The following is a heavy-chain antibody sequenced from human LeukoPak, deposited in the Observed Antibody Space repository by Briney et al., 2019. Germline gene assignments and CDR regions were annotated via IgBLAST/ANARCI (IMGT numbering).Heavy chain of an antibody. CDR1: GYSFSNYW. CDR2: IYRGDSDT. J-gene: IGHJ4*02. D-gene: IGHD3-16*01. CDR3: GKKIWVESPKAFDI. Sequence: GESLKISCKDSGYSFSNYWIGWVRQMPGKGLEWMGIIYRGDSDTRYSPSFQGQVTISADKSTSTAYLQWSSLKASDTAMYYCGKKIWVESPKAFDIWGQGTLVTVSS. V-gene: IGHV5-51*01.